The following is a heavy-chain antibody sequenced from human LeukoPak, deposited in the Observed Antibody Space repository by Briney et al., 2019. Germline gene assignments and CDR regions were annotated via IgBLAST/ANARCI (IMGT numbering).Heavy chain of an antibody. V-gene: IGHV3-30*04. D-gene: IGHD3-16*01. J-gene: IGHJ3*02. CDR3: ARVKRLFFGDDAFDI. CDR2: ISYDGSNK. CDR1: GFTFSSYA. Sequence: GGSLRLSCAASGFTFSSYAMHWVRQAPGKGLEWVAVISYDGSNKYYADSVKGRFTISRDNSKNTLYLQMNSLRAEDTAVYYCARVKRLFFGDDAFDIWGQGTMVTVSS.